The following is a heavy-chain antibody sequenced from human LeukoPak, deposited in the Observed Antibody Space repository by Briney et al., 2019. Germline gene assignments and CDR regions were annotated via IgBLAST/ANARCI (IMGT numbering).Heavy chain of an antibody. V-gene: IGHV1-69*13. CDR3: ARDGRYYYDSSGYWSGDY. CDR1: GYTFTGYY. Sequence: ASVKVSCKASGYTFTGYYMHWVRQAPGQGLEWMGGIIPIIGTANYAQKFQGRVTITADESTSTAYMELSSLRSEDTVVYYCARDGRYYYDSSGYWSGDYWGQGTLVTVSS. CDR2: IIPIIGTA. D-gene: IGHD3-22*01. J-gene: IGHJ4*02.